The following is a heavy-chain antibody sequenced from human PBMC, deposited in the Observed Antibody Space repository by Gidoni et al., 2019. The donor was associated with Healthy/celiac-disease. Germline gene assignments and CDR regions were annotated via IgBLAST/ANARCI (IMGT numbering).Heavy chain of an antibody. D-gene: IGHD4-4*01. CDR2: INHSGST. V-gene: IGHV4-34*01. CDR1: GGSFSGYY. CDR3: ARGWVTVTTKYFQH. Sequence: QVQLQQWGAGLLKPSETLSLTCAVYGGSFSGYYWSWIRQPPGKGLEWIGEINHSGSTNYNPSLKSRVTISVDTSKNQFSLKLSSVTAADTAVYYCARGWVTVTTKYFQHWGQGTLVTVSS. J-gene: IGHJ1*01.